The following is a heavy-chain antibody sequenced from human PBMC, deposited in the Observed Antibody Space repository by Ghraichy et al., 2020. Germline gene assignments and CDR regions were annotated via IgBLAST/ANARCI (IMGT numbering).Heavy chain of an antibody. J-gene: IGHJ6*02. V-gene: IGHV3-53*01. D-gene: IGHD4-23*01. CDR1: GFTVSSNY. CDR3: AGVTNPHYYYGMDV. CDR2: IYSGGST. Sequence: GGSLRLSCAASGFTVSSNYMSWVRQAPGKGLEWVSVIYSGGSTYYADSVQGRFTISRDTSKNTLYLHMNSLRAEDTAVYYCAGVTNPHYYYGMDVWGQGTTVTVSS.